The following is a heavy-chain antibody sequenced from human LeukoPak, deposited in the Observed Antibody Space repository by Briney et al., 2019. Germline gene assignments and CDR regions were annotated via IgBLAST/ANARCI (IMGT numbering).Heavy chain of an antibody. CDR2: ISYDGSNK. CDR3: VKDLGSS. Sequence: GRSLRLSCAASGFTFSSYGMHWVRQAPGKGLEWVAVISYDGSNKYYADSVKGRFTISRDNSKNTLYLQMNSLRAEDTAVYYCVKDLGSSWGQGTLVTVSS. V-gene: IGHV3-30*18. J-gene: IGHJ4*02. D-gene: IGHD6-13*01. CDR1: GFTFSSYG.